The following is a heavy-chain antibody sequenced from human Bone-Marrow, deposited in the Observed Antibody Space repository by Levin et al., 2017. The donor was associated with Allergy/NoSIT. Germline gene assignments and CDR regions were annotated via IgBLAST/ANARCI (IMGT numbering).Heavy chain of an antibody. D-gene: IGHD2-15*01. CDR2: ISYDGKVK. CDR1: GFTFSSYP. Sequence: GESLKISCVVSGFTFSSYPMHWVRQAPGKGLEWVTVISYDGKVKLYTDSVKGRFTISRDDSTNTLYLQMNSLRPEDTALYYCARDLMRGAPDYFDYWGHGTLVTVSA. J-gene: IGHJ4*01. V-gene: IGHV3-30*04. CDR3: ARDLMRGAPDYFDY.